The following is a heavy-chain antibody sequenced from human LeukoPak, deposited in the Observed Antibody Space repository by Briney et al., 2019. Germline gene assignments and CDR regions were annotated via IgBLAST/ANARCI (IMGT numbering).Heavy chain of an antibody. J-gene: IGHJ4*02. V-gene: IGHV1-18*01. D-gene: IGHD5-18*01. CDR1: GYTFTSYG. CDR2: ISAYNGNT. CDR3: ARGGWTGYNYGSLPEYYFDY. Sequence: ASVKVSCKASGYTFTSYGISWVRQAPGQGLEWMGWISAYNGNTNYAQKLQGRVTMTTDTSTSTAYMELRSLRSDDTAVYYCARGGWTGYNYGSLPEYYFDYWGQGTLVTVSS.